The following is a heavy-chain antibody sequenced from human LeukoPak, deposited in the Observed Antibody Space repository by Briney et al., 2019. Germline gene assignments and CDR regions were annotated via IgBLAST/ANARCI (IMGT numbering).Heavy chain of an antibody. J-gene: IGHJ5*02. Sequence: SETLSLTCAVSRGSISRRGYFWSWIRQPPGKGLEWIAYIYYTGSTYYNPSLKSRVTISLDTSKNQFSLKLTSVTAARTAVYYCARGGDSSGYEGRFDPWGQGTLLTVSS. D-gene: IGHD3-22*01. V-gene: IGHV4-30-4*07. CDR3: ARGGDSSGYEGRFDP. CDR2: IYYTGST. CDR1: RGSISRRGYF.